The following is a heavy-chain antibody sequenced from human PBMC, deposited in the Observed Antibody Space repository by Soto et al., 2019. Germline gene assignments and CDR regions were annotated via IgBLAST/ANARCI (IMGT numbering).Heavy chain of an antibody. D-gene: IGHD3-16*02. V-gene: IGHV4-30-4*01. J-gene: IGHJ4*02. Sequence: SETLSLTCTVSGGSISSGDYYWSWIRQPPGKGLEWIGYIYYSGSTYYNQSLKSRVTISVDTSKNQFSLKLSSVTAADTAVYYCSRVLEGYDYVWGSYRWFDYWGQGTLVTVSS. CDR1: GGSISSGDYY. CDR2: IYYSGST. CDR3: SRVLEGYDYVWGSYRWFDY.